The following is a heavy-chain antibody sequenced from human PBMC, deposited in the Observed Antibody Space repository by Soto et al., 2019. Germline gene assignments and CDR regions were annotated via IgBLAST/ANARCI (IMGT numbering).Heavy chain of an antibody. J-gene: IGHJ4*02. CDR2: ISDGGGST. CDR1: GFSFSSYA. D-gene: IGHD2-21*02. Sequence: PGGSLRLSCAASGFSFSSYAMSWVRQAPGKGLEWVSSISDGGGSTNYADSVRGRFTIARDRSKNTLYLHMISLRAEDTAVYYCAKEYCGADGALDFWGQGALVTVSS. V-gene: IGHV3-23*01. CDR3: AKEYCGADGALDF.